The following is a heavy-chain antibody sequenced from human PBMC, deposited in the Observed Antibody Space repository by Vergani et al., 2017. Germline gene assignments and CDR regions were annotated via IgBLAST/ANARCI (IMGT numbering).Heavy chain of an antibody. CDR2: IYYSGTT. CDR1: GAYVGSGGYY. CDR3: ARRKDSYMVV. Sequence: QVQLQESGPGLVKASKTLSLTCSVSGAYVGSGGYYWTWVRQRPGMCLDWIGYIYYSGTTYYNPSLESRLTISLDTSENHLSLTLTSVTDADTAVYYCARRKDSYMVVWGKGTTVTVS. V-gene: IGHV4-31*03. J-gene: IGHJ6*03.